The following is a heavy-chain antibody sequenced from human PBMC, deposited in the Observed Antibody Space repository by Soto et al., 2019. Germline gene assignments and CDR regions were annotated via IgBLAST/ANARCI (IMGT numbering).Heavy chain of an antibody. J-gene: IGHJ6*03. Sequence: NPSETLSLTCTVSGGSISSYYWSWIRQPPGKGLEWIGYIYYSGSTNYNPSLKSRVTISVDTSKNQFSLKLSSVTAADTAVYYCARVLTNDYGDYVDYHYMDVWGKGTTVTVSS. V-gene: IGHV4-59*08. CDR1: GGSISSYY. CDR3: ARVLTNDYGDYVDYHYMDV. D-gene: IGHD4-17*01. CDR2: IYYSGST.